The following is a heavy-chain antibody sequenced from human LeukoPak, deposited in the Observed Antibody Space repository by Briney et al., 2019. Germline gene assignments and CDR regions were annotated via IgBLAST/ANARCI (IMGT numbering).Heavy chain of an antibody. J-gene: IGHJ5*02. CDR3: ARQQVVAAAGISSWFDP. CDR2: IYTSGST. CDR1: GGSFSGYY. Sequence: SETLSLTCAVYGGSFSGYYWSWIRQPPGKGLEWIGYIYTSGSTNYNPSLKSRVTISVDTSKNQFSLKLSSVTAADTAVYYCARQQVVAAAGISSWFDPWGQGTLVTVSS. V-gene: IGHV4-4*09. D-gene: IGHD6-13*01.